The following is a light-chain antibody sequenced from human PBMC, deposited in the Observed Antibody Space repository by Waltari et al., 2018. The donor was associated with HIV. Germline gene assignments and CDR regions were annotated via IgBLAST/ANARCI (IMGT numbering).Light chain of an antibody. J-gene: IGKJ4*01. V-gene: IGKV3-15*01. CDR3: HQYNNWLT. CDR1: RRVSSK. Sequence: IVMMQSPATLPVSRGAPATPPCRAGRRVSSKLAWYQQTPGQAPRLLIYGASTRATGIPARVSGTESGTEFTLTISGLQSEDFAIYYCHQYNNWLTFGGGTKLDIK. CDR2: GAS.